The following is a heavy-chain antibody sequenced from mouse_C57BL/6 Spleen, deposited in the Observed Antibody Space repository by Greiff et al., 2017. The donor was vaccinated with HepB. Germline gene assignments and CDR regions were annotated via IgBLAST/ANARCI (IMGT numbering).Heavy chain of an antibody. J-gene: IGHJ1*03. V-gene: IGHV5-16*01. Sequence: EVNVVESEGGLVQPGSSMKLSCTASGFTFSDYYMAWVRQVPEKGLEWVANINYDGSSTYYLDSLKSRFIISRDNAKNILYLQMSSLKSEDTATYYCARDPSLYGSSSLYFDVWGTGTTVTVSS. CDR1: GFTFSDYY. D-gene: IGHD1-1*01. CDR3: ARDPSLYGSSSLYFDV. CDR2: INYDGSST.